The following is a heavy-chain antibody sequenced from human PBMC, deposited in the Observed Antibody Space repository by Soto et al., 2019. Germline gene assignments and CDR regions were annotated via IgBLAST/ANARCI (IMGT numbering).Heavy chain of an antibody. CDR2: INSDGSST. V-gene: IGHV3-74*01. Sequence: EVQLVESGGGLVQPGGSLGLSCAASGFTFSSYWMHWVRQAPGKGLVWVSRINSDGSSTSYADSVKGRFTISRDNAKNTLYLQMNSLRAEDTAVYYCARVGVTLYYFDYWGQGTLVTVSS. J-gene: IGHJ4*02. CDR3: ARVGVTLYYFDY. D-gene: IGHD3-10*01. CDR1: GFTFSSYW.